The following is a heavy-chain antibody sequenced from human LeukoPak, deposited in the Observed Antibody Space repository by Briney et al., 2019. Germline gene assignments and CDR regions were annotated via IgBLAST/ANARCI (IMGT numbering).Heavy chain of an antibody. CDR1: GFTFSSYA. D-gene: IGHD3-10*01. CDR2: ISGSGIST. J-gene: IGHJ4*02. CDR3: AKERQFGESVDY. V-gene: IGHV3-23*01. Sequence: GGSLRLSCAASGFTFSSYAMSWVRQAPGKGLEWVSGISGSGISTYYADSVKGRFTISRDNSRNTIYLQMNSLRAEDTAVYYCAKERQFGESVDYWGQGTLVTVSS.